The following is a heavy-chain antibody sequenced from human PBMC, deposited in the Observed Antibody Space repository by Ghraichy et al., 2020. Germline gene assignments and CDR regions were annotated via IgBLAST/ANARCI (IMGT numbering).Heavy chain of an antibody. D-gene: IGHD3-9*01. Sequence: LSLTCAVSGITFSSYAMSWVRQAPGKGLEWVSAIYSGGSTYYADSVKGRFTISRDTSKNTLYLQMNSLRAEDTAVYYCARDHYDILTGYYIDYWGQGTLVTVSS. CDR2: IYSGGST. CDR3: ARDHYDILTGYYIDY. J-gene: IGHJ4*02. V-gene: IGHV3-53*01. CDR1: GITFSSYA.